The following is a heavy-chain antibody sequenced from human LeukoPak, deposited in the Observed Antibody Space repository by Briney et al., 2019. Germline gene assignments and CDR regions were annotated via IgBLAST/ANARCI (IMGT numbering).Heavy chain of an antibody. D-gene: IGHD6-13*01. CDR2: IKQDGSEK. Sequence: GGPLRLSCAASGFTFSSYWMSWVRQAPGKGLEWVTNIKQDGSEKYYVDSVKGRFTISRDNAKNSLYLQMNSLRAEDTAVYYCARGTIAAAGYYYFDYWGQGTQVTVSS. J-gene: IGHJ4*02. CDR1: GFTFSSYW. CDR3: ARGTIAAAGYYYFDY. V-gene: IGHV3-7*04.